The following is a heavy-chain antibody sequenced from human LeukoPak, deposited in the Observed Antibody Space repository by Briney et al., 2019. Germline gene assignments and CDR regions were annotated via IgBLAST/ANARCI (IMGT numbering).Heavy chain of an antibody. Sequence: GGSLRLSCAASGFTFSSYGMHWVRQAPGKGLEWVAVISYDGSNKYYADSVKGRFTTSRDNSKNTLYLQMNSLRAEDTAVYYCAKQGLVRGVPPDYWGQGTLVTVSS. J-gene: IGHJ4*02. CDR3: AKQGLVRGVPPDY. CDR2: ISYDGSNK. D-gene: IGHD3-10*01. CDR1: GFTFSSYG. V-gene: IGHV3-30*18.